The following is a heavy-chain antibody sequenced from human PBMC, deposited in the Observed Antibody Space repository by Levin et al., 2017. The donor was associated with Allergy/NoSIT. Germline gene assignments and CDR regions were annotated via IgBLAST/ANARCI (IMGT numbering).Heavy chain of an antibody. J-gene: IGHJ3*02. V-gene: IGHV5-10-1*01. Sequence: PGASVKVSCKGSGYSFTSYWISWVRQMPGKGLEWMGRIDPSDSYTNYSPSFQGHVTISADKSISTAYLQWSSLKASDTAMYYCARRGFGELLYAFDIWGQGTMVTVSS. CDR3: ARRGFGELLYAFDI. CDR1: GYSFTSYW. D-gene: IGHD3-10*01. CDR2: IDPSDSYT.